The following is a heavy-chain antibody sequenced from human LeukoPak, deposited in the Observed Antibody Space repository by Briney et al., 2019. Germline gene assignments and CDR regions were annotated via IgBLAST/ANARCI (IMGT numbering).Heavy chain of an antibody. V-gene: IGHV3-21*01. CDR2: ISSSSSYI. CDR3: ARDLRALDAFDI. CDR1: GFTFSSYS. Sequence: PGGSLRLSCAASGFTFSSYSMNWVRQAPGKGLEWVSSISSSSSYIYYADSVKGRFTISRDNAKNSLYLQMNSLRAEDTAVYYCARDLRALDAFDIWGQGTTVTVSS. J-gene: IGHJ3*02.